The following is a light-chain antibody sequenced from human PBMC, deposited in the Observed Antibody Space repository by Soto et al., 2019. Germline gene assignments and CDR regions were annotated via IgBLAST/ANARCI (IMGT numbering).Light chain of an antibody. CDR2: DAS. CDR1: QSVSNY. CDR3: QQYNDCPRT. Sequence: DIEMTQSPASLSASPGDRATITCRASQSVSNYLAWYQQKPGQAPRLLIYDASTTSTAIPARFSGSGSGTEVSLTIISRQSADDAVYFCQQYNDCPRTFGEGTKVEIK. J-gene: IGKJ4*02. V-gene: IGKV3-15*01.